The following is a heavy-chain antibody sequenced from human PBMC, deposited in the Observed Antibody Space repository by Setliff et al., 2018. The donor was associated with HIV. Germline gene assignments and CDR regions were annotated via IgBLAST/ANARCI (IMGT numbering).Heavy chain of an antibody. D-gene: IGHD3-10*01. CDR1: GGSITSGSYY. CDR3: ARGSYTVRIDY. V-gene: IGHV4-61*02. CDR2: IYSNGRT. J-gene: IGHJ4*02. Sequence: PSETLSLTCTVSGGSITSGSYYWSWIRQPAGKGLEWIGRIYSNGRTTHNPSLKSRVTISRGTSEDQFSLRLSSVTAADTAVYYCARGSYTVRIDYWGQGTRVTVSS.